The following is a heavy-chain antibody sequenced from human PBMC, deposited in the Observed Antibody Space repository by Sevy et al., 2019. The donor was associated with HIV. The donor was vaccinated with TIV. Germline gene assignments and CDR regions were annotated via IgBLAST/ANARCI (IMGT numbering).Heavy chain of an antibody. V-gene: IGHV3-30-3*01. CDR3: AREKQQLGPYYYGMDV. D-gene: IGHD6-13*01. CDR2: ISYDGSNK. J-gene: IGHJ6*02. Sequence: EGSLRLSCAASGFTFSSYAMHWVLQAPGKVLEWVAVISYDGSNKYYADSVKGRFTISRDNSKNTLYLQMNSLRAEDTAVYYCAREKQQLGPYYYGMDVWGQGTTVTVSS. CDR1: GFTFSSYA.